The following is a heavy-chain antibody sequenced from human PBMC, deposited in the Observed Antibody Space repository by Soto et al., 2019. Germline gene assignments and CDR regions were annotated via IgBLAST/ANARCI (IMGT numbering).Heavy chain of an antibody. V-gene: IGHV4-59*01. D-gene: IGHD1-1*01. CDR3: ARTLPNRQRFDS. J-gene: IGHJ4*02. CDR1: GGSISSYY. Sequence: PSETLSLTCTVSGGSISSYYWSWIRQPPGKGLEWIGYIYYSGSTNYNPSLKSRVAISVDTSKNQFSLRLASVTAADTAVYYCARTLPNRQRFDSWSQGTLVTVSS. CDR2: IYYSGST.